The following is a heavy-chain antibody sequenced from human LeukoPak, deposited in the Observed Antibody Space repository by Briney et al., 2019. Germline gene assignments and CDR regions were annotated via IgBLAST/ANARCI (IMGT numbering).Heavy chain of an antibody. CDR3: ASLAVREYYFDY. D-gene: IGHD3-10*01. J-gene: IGHJ4*02. CDR1: GGSISSSSYY. Sequence: SETLSLTCTVSGGSISSSSYYWGWIRQTPGKGLEWIGSISYRGNTYYNPSLRSRVTISVDTSKSQFSLKLSSVTAADTAVYYCASLAVREYYFDYWGQGTLVTVSS. V-gene: IGHV4-39*07. CDR2: ISYRGNT.